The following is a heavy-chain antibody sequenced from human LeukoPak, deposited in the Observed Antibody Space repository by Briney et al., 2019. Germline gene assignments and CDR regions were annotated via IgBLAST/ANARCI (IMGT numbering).Heavy chain of an antibody. CDR1: GFTFSSYW. J-gene: IGHJ4*02. D-gene: IGHD3-22*01. CDR2: IKQDGSEK. CDR3: AKSPTYYYDSSAYRHFDY. V-gene: IGHV3-7*03. Sequence: GGSLRLSCAASGFTFSSYWMSWVRQAPGKGLEWVANIKQDGSEKYYVDSVKGRFTISRDNAKNSLYLQMNSLRAEDTAVYYCAKSPTYYYDSSAYRHFDYWGQGTLVTVSS.